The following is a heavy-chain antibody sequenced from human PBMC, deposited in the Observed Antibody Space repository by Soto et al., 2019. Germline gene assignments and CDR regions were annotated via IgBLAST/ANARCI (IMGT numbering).Heavy chain of an antibody. Sequence: QVQLVQSGAEVKKPGASVKVSCKASGYTFTNYGISWVRQAPGQGLEWMGWISAYKGNTKYAQKLQGRVTMTTDTSTSTACRERRSLRSAATAVEYSAGGVASGSYSNQHNRFDPWGQGTLVTGSS. CDR1: GYTFTNYG. CDR2: ISAYKGNT. J-gene: IGHJ5*02. V-gene: IGHV1-18*01. D-gene: IGHD3-10*01. CDR3: AGGVASGSYSNQHNRFDP.